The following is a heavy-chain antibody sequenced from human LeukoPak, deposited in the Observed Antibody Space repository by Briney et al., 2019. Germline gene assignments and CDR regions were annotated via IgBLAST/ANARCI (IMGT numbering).Heavy chain of an antibody. J-gene: IGHJ4*02. Sequence: SQTLSLTCTVSGGPISSGGYYWSWIRQHPGKGLEWIGYIYYSGSTYYNPSLKSRVTISVDTSKNQFSLKLSSVTAADTAVYYCARFKERQGFDYWGQGTLVTVSS. CDR2: IYYSGST. CDR1: GGPISSGGYY. V-gene: IGHV4-31*03. CDR3: ARFKERQGFDY. D-gene: IGHD5-24*01.